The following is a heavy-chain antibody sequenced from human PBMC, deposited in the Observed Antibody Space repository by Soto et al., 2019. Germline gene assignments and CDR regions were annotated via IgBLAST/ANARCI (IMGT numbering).Heavy chain of an antibody. V-gene: IGHV3-30-3*01. D-gene: IGHD6-13*01. CDR1: GFTFSSYA. CDR2: ISYDGSNK. J-gene: IGHJ4*02. CDR3: ARVGLEQQRERDYFDY. Sequence: QVQLVESGGGVVQPGRSLRLSCAASGFTFSSYAMHWVRQAPGKGLEWVAVISYDGSNKYYADSVKGRFTISRDNSKNTLYLEMNSLRAEETAVYYCARVGLEQQRERDYFDYWGQGTLVTVSP.